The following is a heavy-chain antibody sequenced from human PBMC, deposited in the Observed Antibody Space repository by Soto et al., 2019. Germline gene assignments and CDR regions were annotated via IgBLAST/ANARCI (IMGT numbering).Heavy chain of an antibody. CDR2: IFHTGST. Sequence: QVQLQESGPGLVKPSQTLSLTCSVSGGAINNRDYYWSWIRQHPGRGLEWIGNIFHTGSTDYNPSLMARLTISIDTSKNEFSLKLTSVTAADTAVYYCARDRPAFKSFGSGMDVW. CDR1: GGAINNRDYY. CDR3: ARDRPAFKSFGSGMDV. D-gene: IGHD3-16*01. J-gene: IGHJ6*01. V-gene: IGHV4-31*03.